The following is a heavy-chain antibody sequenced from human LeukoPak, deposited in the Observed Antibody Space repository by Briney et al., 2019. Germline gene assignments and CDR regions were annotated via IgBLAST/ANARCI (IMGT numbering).Heavy chain of an antibody. V-gene: IGHV3-23*01. Sequence: GGFLRLSCAASGFTFNTYAMSWVRQAPGKGLEWVSSISENGESTYYADYVKGRCTISRDNSRNTLYLQMNSLRAEDTAVYYCASYFHYGDYASLWYWGQGTLVTVSS. CDR2: ISENGEST. D-gene: IGHD4-17*01. CDR1: GFTFNTYA. J-gene: IGHJ4*02. CDR3: ASYFHYGDYASLWY.